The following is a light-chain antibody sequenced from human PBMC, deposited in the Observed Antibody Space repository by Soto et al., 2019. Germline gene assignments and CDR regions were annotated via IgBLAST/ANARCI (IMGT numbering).Light chain of an antibody. J-gene: IGKJ4*01. Sequence: EIVLTQSPATLSLSPGERATLSCRASQSVRTSLAWYQQKPGQAPRLLIYAASNRATGIPARFSGSGSETDFTLTISSLEPEDSAVYYCQQRSDWPPSLTFGGGTKVEIK. CDR2: AAS. CDR1: QSVRTS. V-gene: IGKV3-11*01. CDR3: QQRSDWPPSLT.